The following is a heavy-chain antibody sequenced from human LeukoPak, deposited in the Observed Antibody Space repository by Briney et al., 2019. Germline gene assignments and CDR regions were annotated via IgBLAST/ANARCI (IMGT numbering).Heavy chain of an antibody. D-gene: IGHD6-19*01. CDR3: ARLAVAQIND. CDR1: GGSISSSSYY. Sequence: TSETLSLTCTVSGGSISSSSYYWGWIRQPPGKGLEWIGSIYYSGSTYYNPSLKSRVTISVDTSKNQFSLKLSSVTAADTAVYYCARLAVAQINDWGQGTLVTVSS. CDR2: IYYSGST. V-gene: IGHV4-39*07. J-gene: IGHJ4*02.